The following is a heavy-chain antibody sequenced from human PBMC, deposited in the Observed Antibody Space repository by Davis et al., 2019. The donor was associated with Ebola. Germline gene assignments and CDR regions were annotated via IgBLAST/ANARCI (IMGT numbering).Heavy chain of an antibody. J-gene: IGHJ6*02. CDR2: ISGSGDST. D-gene: IGHD3-22*01. Sequence: GESLKISCAASGFTFSSYAMNWVRQAPGKGLEWVSSISGSGDSTSYADSVKGRFTMSRDNSGNTLYLQMNSLRAEDTAVYYCAKVDSSGYYPYYYYGMDVWGQGTTVTVSS. CDR3: AKVDSSGYYPYYYYGMDV. CDR1: GFTFSSYA. V-gene: IGHV3-23*01.